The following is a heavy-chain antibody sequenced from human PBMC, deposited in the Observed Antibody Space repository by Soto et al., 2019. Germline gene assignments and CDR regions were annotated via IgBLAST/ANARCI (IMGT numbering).Heavy chain of an antibody. CDR1: GFTFSSYA. V-gene: IGHV3-23*01. CDR2: ISGSGGST. J-gene: IGHJ6*02. Sequence: EVQLLESGGGLVQPGGSLRLSCAASGFTFSSYAMSWVRQAPGKGLEWVSAISGSGGSTYYADSVKGRFTISRDNSKNTLYLQMNSLRAEDTAVYYCAKGYSSGWHPRYYGMDVWGQGTTVTVSS. CDR3: AKGYSSGWHPRYYGMDV. D-gene: IGHD6-19*01.